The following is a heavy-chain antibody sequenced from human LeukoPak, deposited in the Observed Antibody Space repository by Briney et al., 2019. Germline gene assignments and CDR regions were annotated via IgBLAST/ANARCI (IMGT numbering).Heavy chain of an antibody. CDR3: ARVLTNYDFWSGYYYYYYYGMDV. CDR2: ISAYNGNT. CDR1: GYTFTSYG. V-gene: IGHV1-18*01. Sequence: GASVKVSCKASGYTFTSYGISWVRQAPGQGLEWMGWISAYNGNTNYAQKLQGRVTMTTDTSTSTAYMELRSLRSDDTAVYYCARVLTNYDFWSGYYYYYYYGMDVWGQGTTVTVSS. J-gene: IGHJ6*02. D-gene: IGHD3-3*01.